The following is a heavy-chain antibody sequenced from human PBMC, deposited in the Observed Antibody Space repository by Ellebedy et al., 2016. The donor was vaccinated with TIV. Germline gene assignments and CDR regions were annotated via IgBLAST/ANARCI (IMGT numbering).Heavy chain of an antibody. V-gene: IGHV4-59*01. J-gene: IGHJ5*02. CDR3: ARYMGSLESYNWFDP. CDR2: IHNSGAT. Sequence: MPSETLSLTCTVSGDSMSRYYYSWIRQPPGKGLEWIGYIHNSGATNYNPSLRSRVTISVDTSNKQFSLKLRSVTAADTAVYFCARYMGSLESYNWFDPWGQGTLVTISS. CDR1: GDSMSRYY. D-gene: IGHD3-3*01.